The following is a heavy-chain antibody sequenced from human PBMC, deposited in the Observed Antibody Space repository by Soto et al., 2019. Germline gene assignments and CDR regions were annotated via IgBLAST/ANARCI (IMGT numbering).Heavy chain of an antibody. J-gene: IGHJ5*02. CDR2: IKPDGSET. V-gene: IGHV3-7*01. CDR3: ARTVVRWFDP. CDR1: GMTFNEHW. Sequence: GGSLRLSCAASGMTFNEHWMSWVRRAPGKGLEWVANIKPDGSETYYADFVEGRFSISRDNTKKSLSLQMNNLRVDDTATYYCARTVVRWFDPWGQGTLVNVSS.